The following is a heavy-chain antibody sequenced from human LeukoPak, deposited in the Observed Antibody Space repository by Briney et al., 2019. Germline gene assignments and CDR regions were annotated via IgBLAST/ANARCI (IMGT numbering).Heavy chain of an antibody. V-gene: IGHV3-30-3*01. D-gene: IGHD6-19*01. Sequence: RGSLRLSCAVSGFTFSSYAMHWVRQAPGKGLEWVAVISYDGSNKYYADSAKGRFTISRDNSKNTVYLQMNSLRGEDTAVYYCARGGYSSGWYSPKAEDEYFQHWGQGTLVTVSS. CDR2: ISYDGSNK. CDR1: GFTFSSYA. CDR3: ARGGYSSGWYSPKAEDEYFQH. J-gene: IGHJ1*01.